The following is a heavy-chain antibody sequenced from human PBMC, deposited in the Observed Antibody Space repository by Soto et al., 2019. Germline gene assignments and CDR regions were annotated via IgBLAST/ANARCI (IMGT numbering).Heavy chain of an antibody. CDR3: TRDLWDYGDPTWYFDL. CDR1: GFTFSGSA. J-gene: IGHJ2*01. D-gene: IGHD4-17*01. V-gene: IGHV3-73*01. Sequence: PGGSLRLSCAASGFTFSGSAMHWVRQASGKGLEWVGRIRSKANSYATAYAASVKGRFTISRDDSKNTAYLQMNSLKTDDTAVYYCTRDLWDYGDPTWYFDLWGPGTLVTLSS. CDR2: IRSKANSYAT.